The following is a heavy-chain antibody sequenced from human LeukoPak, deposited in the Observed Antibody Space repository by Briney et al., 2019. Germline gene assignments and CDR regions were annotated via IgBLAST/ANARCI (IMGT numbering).Heavy chain of an antibody. V-gene: IGHV3-23*01. J-gene: IGHJ6*02. CDR1: GFTFNSYA. CDR3: ARDRGYYGMDV. Sequence: GGSLRLSCAASGFTFNSYAMSWVRQAPGKELEGVSAISGSGGSTYYADSVKGRFTISRDNSKNTLYLQMNCLRAEDTAVYYCARDRGYYGMDVWGQGTTVTVSS. CDR2: ISGSGGST.